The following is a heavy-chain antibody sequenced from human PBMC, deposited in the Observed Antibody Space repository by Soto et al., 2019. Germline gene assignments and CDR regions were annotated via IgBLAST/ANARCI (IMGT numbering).Heavy chain of an antibody. CDR3: ASATSIAVAGKET. D-gene: IGHD6-19*01. Sequence: QVQLVQSGGEVKKPGASVKVSCKASGDTVTKYGISWVRQAPGQGLEWLGWISFYNGHTNYALKFQDRITFTTDTPTSTASMELRSLTSDDTAVYYCASATSIAVAGKETWGQGTLVTVSS. CDR1: GDTVTKYG. V-gene: IGHV1-18*01. CDR2: ISFYNGHT. J-gene: IGHJ4*02.